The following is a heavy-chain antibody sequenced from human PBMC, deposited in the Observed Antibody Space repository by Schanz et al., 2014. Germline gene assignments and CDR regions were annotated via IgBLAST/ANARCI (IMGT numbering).Heavy chain of an antibody. CDR3: ARDRRNADLDY. D-gene: IGHD1-1*01. J-gene: IGHJ4*02. CDR1: GFTFSSYS. Sequence: EVQVVESGGGLVQPGGSLRLSCTASGFTFSSYSMNWVRQAPGKGLEWVSYVSRSTPDIYYADSVKGRFTISRDNAKNSLYLEMNSLRAEDTALYYCARDRRNADLDYWGQGTLXTVSS. CDR2: VSRSTPDI. V-gene: IGHV3-48*01.